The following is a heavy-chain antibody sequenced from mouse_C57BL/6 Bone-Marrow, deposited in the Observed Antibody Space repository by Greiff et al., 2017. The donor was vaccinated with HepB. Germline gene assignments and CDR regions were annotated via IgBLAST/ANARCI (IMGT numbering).Heavy chain of an antibody. V-gene: IGHV1-59*01. CDR2: IDPSDSYT. Sequence: QVQLQQSGAELVRPGTSVKLSCKASGYTFTSYWMHWVKQRPGQGLEWIGVIDPSDSYTNYNQKFKGKATLTVDTSSSTAYMQLSSLTSEDSAVYYCYGNYFDYWGQGTTLTVSS. CDR1: GYTFTSYW. CDR3: YGNYFDY. J-gene: IGHJ2*01. D-gene: IGHD2-1*01.